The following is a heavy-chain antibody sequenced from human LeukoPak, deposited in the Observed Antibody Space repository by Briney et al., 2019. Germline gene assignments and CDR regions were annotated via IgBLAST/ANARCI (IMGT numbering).Heavy chain of an antibody. CDR3: ARGPKLGVADESYGMDV. V-gene: IGHV1-46*01. D-gene: IGHD6-19*01. Sequence: ASVKVSCKASGYTFTSYYMHWVRQAPGQGLEWMGIINPSGGSTSYAQKFQGRVTMTRDTSTSTVYMELSRLRSDDTAVYYCARGPKLGVADESYGMDVWGQGTTVTVSS. CDR1: GYTFTSYY. CDR2: INPSGGST. J-gene: IGHJ6*02.